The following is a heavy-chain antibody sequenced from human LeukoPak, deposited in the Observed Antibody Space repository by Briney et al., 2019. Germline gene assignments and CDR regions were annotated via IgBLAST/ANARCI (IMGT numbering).Heavy chain of an antibody. V-gene: IGHV4-59*01. D-gene: IGHD4-17*01. CDR3: ARGIYTVTTLWEFDP. J-gene: IGHJ5*02. CDR1: GGSISSYY. Sequence: TSETLSLTCTVSGGSISSYYWSWIRQPPGKGLEWIGYIYYSGSTNYNPSLKSRVTISVDTSKNQFSLKLSSVTAADTAVYYCARGIYTVTTLWEFDPWGQGTLVTVSS. CDR2: IYYSGST.